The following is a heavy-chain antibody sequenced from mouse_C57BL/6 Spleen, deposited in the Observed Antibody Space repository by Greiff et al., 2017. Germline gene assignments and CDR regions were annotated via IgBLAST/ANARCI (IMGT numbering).Heavy chain of an antibody. V-gene: IGHV1-42*01. Sequence: RQQAGPELVKPGASVKISCKASGYSFTGYYMNWVKQSPEKSLEWIGEINPSTGGTTYNQKFKAKATLTVDKSSSTAYMQLKSLTSEDSAVYYCARAVATKGYYFDYWGQGTTLTVSS. CDR2: INPSTGGT. CDR1: GYSFTGYY. J-gene: IGHJ2*01. D-gene: IGHD1-1*02. CDR3: ARAVATKGYYFDY.